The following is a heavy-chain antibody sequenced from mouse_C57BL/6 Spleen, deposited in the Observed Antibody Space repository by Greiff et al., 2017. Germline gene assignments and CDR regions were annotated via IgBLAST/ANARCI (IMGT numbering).Heavy chain of an antibody. Sequence: VQLQQSGAELVKPGASVKLSCKASGYTFTEYTIHWVKQRSGQGLEWIGWFYPGSGSTKYNEKFKEKVTLTADKSSSTVYMELSRLTSEDSAVYFCARHEEDYDYDEGRAWFAYWGQGILVTVSA. CDR3: ARHEEDYDYDEGRAWFAY. D-gene: IGHD2-4*01. CDR1: GYTFTEYT. CDR2: FYPGSGST. V-gene: IGHV1-62-2*01. J-gene: IGHJ3*01.